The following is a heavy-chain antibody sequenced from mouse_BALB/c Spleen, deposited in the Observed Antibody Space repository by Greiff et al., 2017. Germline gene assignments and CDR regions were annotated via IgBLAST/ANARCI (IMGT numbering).Heavy chain of an antibody. Sequence: EVQGVESGGGLVQPGGSLRLSCATSGFTFTDYYMSWVRQPPGKALEWLGFIRNKANGYTSEYSASVQGRFTISRDNSQSILYLQMNTLRARDSATYYCAYDMGYPYAMDYWGQGTSVTVSA. CDR2: IRNKANGYTS. J-gene: IGHJ4*01. CDR3: AYDMGYPYAMDY. CDR1: GFTFTDYY. V-gene: IGHV7-3*02.